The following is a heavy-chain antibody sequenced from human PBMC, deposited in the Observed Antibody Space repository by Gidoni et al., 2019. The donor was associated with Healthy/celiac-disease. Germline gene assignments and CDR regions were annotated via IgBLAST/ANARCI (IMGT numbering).Heavy chain of an antibody. CDR3: ARLSPTPSSWYDY. Sequence: EVQLVESGGGLVQPGGSLRLSCAASGFTFSSYEMNWVRQAPGKGLEWVSYISSSGSTIYYADSVKGRFTISRDNAKNSLYLQMNSLRAEDTAVYYCARLSPTPSSWYDYWGQGTLVTVSS. CDR1: GFTFSSYE. V-gene: IGHV3-48*03. D-gene: IGHD6-13*01. J-gene: IGHJ4*02. CDR2: ISSSGSTI.